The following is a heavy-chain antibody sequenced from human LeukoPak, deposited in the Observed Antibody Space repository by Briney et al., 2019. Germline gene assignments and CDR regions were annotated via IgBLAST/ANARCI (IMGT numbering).Heavy chain of an antibody. D-gene: IGHD2-2*01. CDR3: ANPFSTPRSNYYIDV. CDR2: ISGSGGST. CDR1: GFTFSSYA. J-gene: IGHJ6*03. V-gene: IGHV3-23*01. Sequence: PGGSLRLSCAASGFTFSSYAMSWVRQAPGKGLEWVSAISGSGGSTYYADSVKGRFTISRGNSKNTLYLQMNSLRAEDTAVYYCANPFSTPRSNYYIDVWGKGTTVTVSS.